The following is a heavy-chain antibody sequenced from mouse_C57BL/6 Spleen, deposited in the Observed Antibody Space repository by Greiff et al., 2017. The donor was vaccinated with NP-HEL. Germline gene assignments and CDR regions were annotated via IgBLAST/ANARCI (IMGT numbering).Heavy chain of an antibody. CDR3: ARKGGNWGYFDV. V-gene: IGHV1-64*01. D-gene: IGHD2-1*01. J-gene: IGHJ1*03. CDR1: GYTFTSYW. Sequence: QVQLQQPGAELVKPGASVKLSCKASGYTFTSYWMHWVKQRPGQGLEWIGMIHPNSGSTNYNEKFKSKATLTVDKSSSTAYMQLSSLTSEDSAVYYCARKGGNWGYFDVWGTGTTVTDSS. CDR2: IHPNSGST.